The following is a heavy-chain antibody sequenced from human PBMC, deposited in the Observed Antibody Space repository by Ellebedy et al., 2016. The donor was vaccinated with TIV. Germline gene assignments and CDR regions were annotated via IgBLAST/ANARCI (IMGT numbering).Heavy chain of an antibody. CDR3: ARAGSNWKIDY. V-gene: IGHV3-74*01. Sequence: GESLKISCAASGFTFSTYWMHWVRQRPGKVLVWVSVINHDGSFTNYAGSVKGRFTISRDNAKNTLYLQMNGLRAEDTAVYYCARAGSNWKIDYWGQGTLVTVSS. D-gene: IGHD1-20*01. CDR2: INHDGSFT. CDR1: GFTFSTYW. J-gene: IGHJ4*02.